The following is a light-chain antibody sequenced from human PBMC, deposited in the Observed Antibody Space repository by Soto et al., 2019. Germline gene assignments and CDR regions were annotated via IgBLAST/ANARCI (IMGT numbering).Light chain of an antibody. CDR2: GAA. CDR1: QSVSSN. CDR3: QQYNNWWK. J-gene: IGKJ1*01. Sequence: EIVLTQSPATLSVSPGERATLSCRASQSVSSNLAWYQQKPVQAPRLLIYGAATRATGIPARFSGSGAGTAFTRTISSRQSDYSAVYYCQQYNNWWKFGQGTKVEIK. V-gene: IGKV3-15*01.